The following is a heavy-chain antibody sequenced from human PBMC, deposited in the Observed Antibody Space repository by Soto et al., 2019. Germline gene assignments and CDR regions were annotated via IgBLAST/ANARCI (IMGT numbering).Heavy chain of an antibody. Sequence: GASVKVSCKASGGTFSSYAISWVRQAPGQGLEWMGGIIPIFGTANYAQKFQGRVTITADESTSTAYMELSSLRSEDTAVYYCARAPRIVASTAFDYWGQGTRVTVSS. J-gene: IGHJ4*02. CDR3: ARAPRIVASTAFDY. V-gene: IGHV1-69*13. D-gene: IGHD5-12*01. CDR1: GGTFSSYA. CDR2: IIPIFGTA.